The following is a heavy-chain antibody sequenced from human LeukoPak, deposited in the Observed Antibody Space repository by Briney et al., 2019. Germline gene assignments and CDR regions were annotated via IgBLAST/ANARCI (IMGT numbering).Heavy chain of an antibody. D-gene: IGHD1-26*01. CDR3: ARHPQKEWELLHLDY. V-gene: IGHV4-59*08. Sequence: SETLSLTCTVSGGSISSYYWSWLRQPPGKGLEWIGYIYYSGSTNYNPSLKSRVTISVDTSKNQFSLKLSSVTAADTAVYYCARHPQKEWELLHLDYWGQGTLVTVSS. CDR1: GGSISSYY. CDR2: IYYSGST. J-gene: IGHJ4*02.